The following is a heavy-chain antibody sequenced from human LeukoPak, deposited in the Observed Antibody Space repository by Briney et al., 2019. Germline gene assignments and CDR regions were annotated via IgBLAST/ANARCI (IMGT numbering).Heavy chain of an antibody. CDR2: IIPVFDTP. J-gene: IGHJ6*03. D-gene: IGHD2-21*02. Sequence: ASVKVSCKASGGTFSSYAITWVRQAPGQGLEWIGGIIPVFDTPNYAQNFRGRVTITTDESTSTAYMELSSLRSEDTVIYFCARDTTLSRVVTATTTYHYFYYIDVWGKGTTVTISS. CDR3: ARDTTLSRVVTATTTYHYFYYIDV. V-gene: IGHV1-69*05. CDR1: GGTFSSYA.